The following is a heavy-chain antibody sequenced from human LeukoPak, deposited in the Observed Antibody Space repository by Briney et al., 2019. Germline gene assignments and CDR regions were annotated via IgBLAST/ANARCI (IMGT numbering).Heavy chain of an antibody. CDR1: GYTFTGYY. Sequence: GASVKVSCKASGYTFTGYYMHWVRQAPGQGLEWMGWINPNSGGTNYAQKFQGWDTMTRDTSISTAYMELSRLRSDDTAVYYCARGGLSYGAEFDYWGQRTLVTVSS. CDR3: ARGGLSYGAEFDY. D-gene: IGHD5-18*01. J-gene: IGHJ4*02. CDR2: INPNSGGT. V-gene: IGHV1-2*04.